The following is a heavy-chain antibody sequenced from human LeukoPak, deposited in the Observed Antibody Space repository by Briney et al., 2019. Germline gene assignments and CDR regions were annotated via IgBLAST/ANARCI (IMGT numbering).Heavy chain of an antibody. CDR3: ARELIAVAGGHDY. J-gene: IGHJ4*02. D-gene: IGHD6-19*01. Sequence: SETLSLTCAVYGGAFSGYYWSWIRQPPGKGLEWIGEINHSGSTNYNSSLKSRVTISVDTCKNQFSLKLSAVTAADTAVYYCARELIAVAGGHDYWGQGTLVTVSS. CDR1: GGAFSGYY. V-gene: IGHV4-34*01. CDR2: INHSGST.